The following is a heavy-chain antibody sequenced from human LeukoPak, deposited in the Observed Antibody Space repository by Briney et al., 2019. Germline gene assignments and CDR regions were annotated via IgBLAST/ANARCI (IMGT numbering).Heavy chain of an antibody. Sequence: GGSLRLSCAASGFTFKNAWMSWVRQAPGKGLEWVGRIKSETYGGTTDLAAPAKGRFIISRDDSKDTVYLQMNSVKSEDTAMYYCTTDPCYAHGYGPGYWGQGTLVTVSS. CDR3: TTDPCYAHGYGPGY. D-gene: IGHD5-18*01. CDR2: IKSETYGGTT. J-gene: IGHJ4*02. CDR1: GFTFKNAW. V-gene: IGHV3-15*01.